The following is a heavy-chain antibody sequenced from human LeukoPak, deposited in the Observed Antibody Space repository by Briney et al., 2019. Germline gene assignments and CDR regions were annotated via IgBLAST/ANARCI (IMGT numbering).Heavy chain of an antibody. CDR2: ISSSSSTI. CDR3: ARGVAAAGRLVDY. D-gene: IGHD6-13*01. CDR1: GFTFSSYN. V-gene: IGHV3-48*02. J-gene: IGHJ4*02. Sequence: GGSLRLSCAASGFTFSSYNMNWVRQAPGKGLEWVSYISSSSSTIYYADSVKGRFTTSRDNAKNSLYLQMNSLRDEDTAVYYCARGVAAAGRLVDYWGRGTLVTVSS.